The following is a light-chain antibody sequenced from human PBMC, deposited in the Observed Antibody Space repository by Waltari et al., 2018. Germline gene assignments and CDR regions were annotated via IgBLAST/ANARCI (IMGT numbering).Light chain of an antibody. Sequence: SSDLTQDPAVSVALGQTVRITCQGDILRTYYGNWCRQKPGQPPELVIYGKNNRPSGIPDRSAAASSGNTASWIITGAQAEDEADYYCSSRELSGHVVFGGGTRLTVL. CDR1: ILRTYY. CDR2: GKN. J-gene: IGLJ2*01. CDR3: SSRELSGHVV. V-gene: IGLV3-19*01.